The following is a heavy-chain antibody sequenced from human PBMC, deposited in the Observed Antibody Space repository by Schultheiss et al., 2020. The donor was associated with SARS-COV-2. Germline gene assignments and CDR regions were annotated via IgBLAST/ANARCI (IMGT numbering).Heavy chain of an antibody. CDR3: ANDPSRVYDFWSGSDDAFDI. D-gene: IGHD3-3*01. J-gene: IGHJ3*02. V-gene: IGHV3-23*01. Sequence: GESLKISCAASGFTFSSYGMHWVRQAPGKGLEWVSAISGSGGSTYYADSVKGRFTISRDNAKNSLYLQMNSLRAEDTAVYYCANDPSRVYDFWSGSDDAFDIWGQGTMVTVAS. CDR1: GFTFSSYG. CDR2: ISGSGGST.